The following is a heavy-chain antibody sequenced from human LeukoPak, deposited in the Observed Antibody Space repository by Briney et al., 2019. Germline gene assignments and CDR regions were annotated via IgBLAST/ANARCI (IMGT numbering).Heavy chain of an antibody. V-gene: IGHV4-61*02. CDR3: ARQASSGWYAPFDY. D-gene: IGHD6-19*01. CDR2: IYTSGST. J-gene: IGHJ4*02. Sequence: PSETLSLTCTVSGGSISSGSYYWSWIRQPAGKGLEWIGRIYTSGSTNYNPSLKSRVTISVDTSKSQFSLKLSSVTAADTAVYYCARQASSGWYAPFDYWGQGTLVTVSS. CDR1: GGSISSGSYY.